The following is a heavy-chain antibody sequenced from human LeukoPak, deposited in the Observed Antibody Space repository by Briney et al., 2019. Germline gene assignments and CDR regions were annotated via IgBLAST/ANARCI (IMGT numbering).Heavy chain of an antibody. Sequence: GGSLRLSCAASGFTFSSYAMHWVRQAPGKGLEWVAVIWFDGTHEYYADSVKGRSTISRDNSKKTLFLQMNRLRAEDTAMYYCARAPSLFYYDDSGYYNGYFDLWGRGTLVTVSS. CDR3: ARAPSLFYYDDSGYYNGYFDL. V-gene: IGHV3-33*08. CDR1: GFTFSSYA. CDR2: IWFDGTHE. D-gene: IGHD3-22*01. J-gene: IGHJ2*01.